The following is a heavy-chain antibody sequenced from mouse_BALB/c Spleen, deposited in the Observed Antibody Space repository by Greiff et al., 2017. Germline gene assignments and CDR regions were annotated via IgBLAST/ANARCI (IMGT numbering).Heavy chain of an antibody. CDR3: ARDGGTGYFDV. Sequence: VQGVESGAELARPGASVKMSCKASGYTFTSYTMHWVKQRPGQGLEWIGYINPSSGYANYNQKFKDKATLTADKSSSTAYMQLSSLTSEDSAVYYCARDGGTGYFDVWGAGTTVTVSS. CDR1: GYTFTSYT. D-gene: IGHD3-3*01. V-gene: IGHV1-4*01. CDR2: INPSSGYA. J-gene: IGHJ1*01.